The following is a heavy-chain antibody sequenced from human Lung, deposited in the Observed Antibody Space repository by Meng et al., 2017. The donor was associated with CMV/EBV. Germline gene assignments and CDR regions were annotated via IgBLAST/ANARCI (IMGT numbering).Heavy chain of an antibody. Sequence: ASVKVSCKASGYTFTGYYMHWVRQAPGQGLEWMGWINPNSGGTNYAQKFQGRVTMTRDTSISTAYMELSRLRSDDTAVYYCARVRYIRMGAPGDYWGQGKXVTVYS. CDR1: GYTFTGYY. V-gene: IGHV1-2*02. D-gene: IGHD1-26*01. CDR3: ARVRYIRMGAPGDY. J-gene: IGHJ4*02. CDR2: INPNSGGT.